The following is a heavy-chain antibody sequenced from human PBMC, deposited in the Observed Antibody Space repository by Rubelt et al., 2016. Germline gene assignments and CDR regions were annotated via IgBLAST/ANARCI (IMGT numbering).Heavy chain of an antibody. CDR2: GSNK. CDR3: ARASSNYDYYYYCGMDV. Sequence: GSNKYYADSVKGRFTISRDNSKNTLYLQMNSLRAEDTAVYYCARASSNYDYYYYCGMDVWGQGTTVTVSS. J-gene: IGHJ6*02. V-gene: IGHV3-33*01. D-gene: IGHD4-11*01.